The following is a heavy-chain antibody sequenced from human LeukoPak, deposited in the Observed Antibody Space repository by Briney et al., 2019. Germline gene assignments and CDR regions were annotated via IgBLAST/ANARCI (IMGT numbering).Heavy chain of an antibody. D-gene: IGHD1-26*01. CDR3: AKERYSGSPGYFQH. CDR2: IYSGGST. CDR1: GFTVSSNY. J-gene: IGHJ1*01. V-gene: IGHV3-66*01. Sequence: GGSLRLSCAASGFTVSSNYMSWVRQAPGKGLEWVSVIYSGGSTYYADSVKGRFTISRDNSKNTLYLQMNSLRAEDTAVYYCAKERYSGSPGYFQHWGQGTLVTVSS.